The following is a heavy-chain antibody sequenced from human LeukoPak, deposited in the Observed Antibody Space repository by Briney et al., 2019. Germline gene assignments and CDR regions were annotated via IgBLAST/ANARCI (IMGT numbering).Heavy chain of an antibody. CDR2: IYPCDSET. Sequence: GESLKISCKGSGYSFSSYWIGWVRQMPGKGLEWMGIIYPCDSETRYSPSFEGQVTISADKSIRTAYLQWSSLKASDTAMYYCARPGTVVIPDAFDIWGQGTMVTVSA. CDR1: GYSFSSYW. V-gene: IGHV5-51*01. J-gene: IGHJ3*02. CDR3: ARPGTVVIPDAFDI. D-gene: IGHD4-23*01.